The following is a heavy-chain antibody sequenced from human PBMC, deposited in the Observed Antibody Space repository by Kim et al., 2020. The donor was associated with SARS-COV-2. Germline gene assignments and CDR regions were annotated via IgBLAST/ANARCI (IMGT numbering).Heavy chain of an antibody. Sequence: GGSLRLSCAASGFTFDDYAMHWVRQAPGKGLEWVSGISWNSGSIGYADSVKGRFTISRDNAKNSLYLQMNSLRAEDTALYYCAKDKPRARDITMTEFDYWGQGTLVTVSS. CDR3: AKDKPRARDITMTEFDY. D-gene: IGHD3-22*01. CDR2: ISWNSGSI. V-gene: IGHV3-9*01. CDR1: GFTFDDYA. J-gene: IGHJ4*02.